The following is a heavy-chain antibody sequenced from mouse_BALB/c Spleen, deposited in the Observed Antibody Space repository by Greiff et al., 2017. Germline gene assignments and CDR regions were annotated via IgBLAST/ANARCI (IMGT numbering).Heavy chain of an antibody. CDR1: GFTFSDYY. Sequence: EVQLVESGGGLVKPGGSLKLSCAASGFTFSDYYMYWVRQTPEKRLEWVATISDGGSYTYYPDSVKGRFTISRDNAKNNLYLQMSSLKSEDTAMYYCARDRDYGSSYFAYWGQGTLVTVSA. J-gene: IGHJ3*01. CDR2: ISDGGSYT. CDR3: ARDRDYGSSYFAY. V-gene: IGHV5-4*02. D-gene: IGHD1-1*01.